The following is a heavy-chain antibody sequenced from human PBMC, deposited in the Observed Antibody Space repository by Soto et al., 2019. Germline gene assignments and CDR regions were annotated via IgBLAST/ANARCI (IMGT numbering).Heavy chain of an antibody. V-gene: IGHV4-34*01. D-gene: IGHD3-10*01. CDR1: GGSFSGYY. J-gene: IGHJ6*03. Sequence: SETLSLTCAVYGGSFSGYYWSWIRQPPGKGLEWIGEINHSGSTNYNPSLKSRVTISVDTSKNQFSLKLSSVTAADTAVYYCARGGVTYYYGSGKLYYYYMDVWGKGTTVTVSS. CDR3: ARGGVTYYYGSGKLYYYYMDV. CDR2: INHSGST.